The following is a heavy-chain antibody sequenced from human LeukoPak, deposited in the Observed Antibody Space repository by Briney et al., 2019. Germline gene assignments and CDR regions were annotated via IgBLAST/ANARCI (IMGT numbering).Heavy chain of an antibody. CDR2: ISGSGGST. Sequence: GGSLRLSCAASGFTFSSYAMSWVRQAPGKGLEWVSGISGSGGSTYYADSVKGRFTISRDNSKNTVYVQMNSLRAEDTAVYYCAKSRSGSANWALQIFDNWGQGALVTVSS. D-gene: IGHD1-1*01. V-gene: IGHV3-23*01. CDR1: GFTFSSYA. J-gene: IGHJ4*02. CDR3: AKSRSGSANWALQIFDN.